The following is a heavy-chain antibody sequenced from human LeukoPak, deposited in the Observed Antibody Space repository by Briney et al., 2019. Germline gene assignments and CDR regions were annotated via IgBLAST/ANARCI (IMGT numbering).Heavy chain of an antibody. V-gene: IGHV3-30-3*01. CDR2: ISYDGSNK. CDR1: GFTFNSYA. CDR3: ARDAHDYSNYGWFDL. J-gene: IGHJ5*02. Sequence: GGSLRLSCAASGFTFNSYAMHWVRQAPGKGLEWVAAISYDGSNKYYADSVKGRFTISRDDSKDSLHLHMNSLRADDTAIYYCARDAHDYSNYGWFDLWGQGTLVTVSS. D-gene: IGHD4-11*01.